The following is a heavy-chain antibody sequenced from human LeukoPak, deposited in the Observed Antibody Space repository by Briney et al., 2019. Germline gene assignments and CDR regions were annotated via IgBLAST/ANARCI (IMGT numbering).Heavy chain of an antibody. CDR1: GFTVSSNY. CDR2: IYSGGTI. Sequence: GGSLRLSCAASGFTVSSNYMAWVRQAPWKGLEWVSVIYSGGTIYYADSVKGRFTISRDNSKNTLYLQMNSLRAEDTAVYYCAREGSYDGSTMWYFDYWGQGTLVTVSS. J-gene: IGHJ4*02. D-gene: IGHD3-22*01. CDR3: AREGSYDGSTMWYFDY. V-gene: IGHV3-53*01.